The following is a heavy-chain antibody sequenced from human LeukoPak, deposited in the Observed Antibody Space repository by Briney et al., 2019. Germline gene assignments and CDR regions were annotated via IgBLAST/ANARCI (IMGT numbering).Heavy chain of an antibody. V-gene: IGHV1-46*01. CDR3: ARGGGGVAGQLSPDY. D-gene: IGHD6-19*01. CDR2: INPSGGST. J-gene: IGHJ4*02. CDR1: EYTFTSYY. Sequence: ASVKVSCKASEYTFTSYYMHWVRQAPGQGLEWMGEINPSGGSTSYAQKFQGRVTMTRDTSTYTVYMELSSLRSEDTAVYYCARGGGGVAGQLSPDYWGQGTLVTVSP.